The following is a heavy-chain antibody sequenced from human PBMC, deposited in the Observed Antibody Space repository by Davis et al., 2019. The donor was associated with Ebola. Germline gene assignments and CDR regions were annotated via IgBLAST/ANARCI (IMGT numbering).Heavy chain of an antibody. D-gene: IGHD4-11*01. Sequence: ASVKVSCKASGYTFTSYYMHWVRQAPGKGLEWMGGFDPEDGETIYAQKFRGRVTMTEDTSTDTAYMELSSLRSEDTAVYYCATLRATVTTNYYYYGMDVWGQGTTVTVSS. V-gene: IGHV1-24*01. CDR2: FDPEDGET. CDR3: ATLRATVTTNYYYYGMDV. CDR1: GYTFTSYY. J-gene: IGHJ6*02.